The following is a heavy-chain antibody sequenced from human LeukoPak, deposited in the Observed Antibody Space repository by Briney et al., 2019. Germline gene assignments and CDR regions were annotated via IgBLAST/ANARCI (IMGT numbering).Heavy chain of an antibody. Sequence: PGGSLRLSCAASGFTFSNYGMNWVRQAPGKGLEWVSSISSSGSSTNYADSVKGRFTISRDTSKNMVYLQMNNLRAEDTAVYYCAKGGVHFAFDIWGQGTMVIVSS. CDR2: ISSSGSST. D-gene: IGHD3-10*01. CDR1: GFTFSNYG. CDR3: AKGGVHFAFDI. J-gene: IGHJ3*02. V-gene: IGHV3-23*01.